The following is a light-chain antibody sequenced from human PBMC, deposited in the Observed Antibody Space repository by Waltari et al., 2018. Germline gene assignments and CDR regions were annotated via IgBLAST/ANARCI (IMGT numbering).Light chain of an antibody. CDR2: TDN. J-gene: IGLJ2*01. CDR1: SSNIGVNT. V-gene: IGLV1-44*01. Sequence: SVLTQPPSASGTPGQTVTIPCSGSSSNIGVNTVNWYQQLPGTAPKLLIYTDNLRPSGVPDRFSGSKSGTSASLAISGLQSEDEADYHCQTWDDSLNGVVFGGGTKLTVL. CDR3: QTWDDSLNGVV.